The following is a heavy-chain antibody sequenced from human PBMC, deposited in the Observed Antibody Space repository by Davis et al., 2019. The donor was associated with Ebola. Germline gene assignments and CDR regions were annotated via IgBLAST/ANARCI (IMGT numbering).Heavy chain of an antibody. Sequence: MPSETLSLTCAVYGGSFSGYYWSWIRQPPGKGLEWIGEIYHSGSTNYNPSLKSRVTISVDKSKNQFSLKLSSVTAADTAVYYCARTSGWLDYWGQGTLVTVSS. D-gene: IGHD6-19*01. J-gene: IGHJ4*02. CDR1: GGSFSGYY. V-gene: IGHV4-34*01. CDR3: ARTSGWLDY. CDR2: IYHSGST.